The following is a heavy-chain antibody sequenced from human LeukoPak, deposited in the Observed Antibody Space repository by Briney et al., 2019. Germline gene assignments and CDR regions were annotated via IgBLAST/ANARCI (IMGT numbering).Heavy chain of an antibody. Sequence: SVKVSCKASGGTFSSYSISWVRQAPGQGLEWMGRIIPILGIANYAQKFQGRVTITADKSTSTAYMELSSLRSEDTAVYYCVRAVERRLYYYYGMDVWGQGTTVTVSS. CDR1: GGTFSSYS. J-gene: IGHJ6*02. CDR3: VRAVERRLYYYYGMDV. CDR2: IIPILGIA. D-gene: IGHD1-1*01. V-gene: IGHV1-69*04.